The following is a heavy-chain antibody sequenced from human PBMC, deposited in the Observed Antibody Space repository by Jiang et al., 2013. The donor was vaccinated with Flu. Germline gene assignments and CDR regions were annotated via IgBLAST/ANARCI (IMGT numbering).Heavy chain of an antibody. CDR1: GGTFSSYA. V-gene: IGHV1-69*06. D-gene: IGHD5-18*01. J-gene: IGHJ5*02. Sequence: GAEVKKPGSSVTVSCKASGGTFSSYAINWVRQAPGQGLEWMGEIMPIFGTTNSAQKFQGRLTITADKSTSAAYMELSGLRSEDTAVYYCAKRNTYGPSAWFDPWGQGTLVTVSS. CDR2: IMPIFGTT. CDR3: AKRNTYGPSAWFDP.